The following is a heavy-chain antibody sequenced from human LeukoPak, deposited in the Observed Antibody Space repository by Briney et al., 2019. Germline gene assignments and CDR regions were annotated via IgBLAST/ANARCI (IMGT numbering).Heavy chain of an antibody. CDR1: GGSFSGYY. V-gene: IGHV4-34*01. D-gene: IGHD6-13*01. Sequence: SETLSLTCAVYGGSFSGYYWSWIRQPPGKGLEWIGEINHSGSTNYNPSLKGRVTISVDTSKNQFSLKLSSVTAADTAVYYCARMYSSSWYSFGYWGQGTLVTVSS. CDR3: ARMYSSSWYSFGY. CDR2: INHSGST. J-gene: IGHJ4*02.